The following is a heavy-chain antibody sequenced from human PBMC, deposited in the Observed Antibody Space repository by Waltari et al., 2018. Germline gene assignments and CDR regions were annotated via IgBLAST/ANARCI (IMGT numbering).Heavy chain of an antibody. J-gene: IGHJ4*02. D-gene: IGHD4-17*01. CDR1: GYTVTDYS. CDR2: INTKTGES. Sequence: QVQLVQSGSELKKPGTSVKISCKASGYTVTDYSLNWVRQASGQGFEWMARINTKTGESTYGPEFKGRFVVWLETSVSTAYLEIISLKAEDTAVYYCARWRPPDYGLDNWGQGTLVTVSA. CDR3: ARWRPPDYGLDN. V-gene: IGHV7-4-1*02.